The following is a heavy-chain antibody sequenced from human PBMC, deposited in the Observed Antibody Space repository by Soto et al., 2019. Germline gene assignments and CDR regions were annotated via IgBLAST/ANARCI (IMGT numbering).Heavy chain of an antibody. D-gene: IGHD6-19*01. CDR3: SRFIMVGGWFDPNYYHGMDV. CDR1: GYTFSNYG. V-gene: IGHV1-18*01. Sequence: ASVKVSCKTSGYTFSNYGIKWVRQAPGQGLEWTGWISGYNGNTNYAQTVQGRVTTTTDTSTGTVYMELRSLKSDDTAIYYCSRFIMVGGWFDPNYYHGMDVWGQGTTVTVSS. J-gene: IGHJ6*02. CDR2: ISGYNGNT.